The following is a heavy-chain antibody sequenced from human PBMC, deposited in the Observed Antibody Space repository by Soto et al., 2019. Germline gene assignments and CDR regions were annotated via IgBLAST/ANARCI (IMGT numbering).Heavy chain of an antibody. Sequence: QVQLVQSGAEVKKPGSSVKVSCKASGGTFSSYAISWVRQAPGQGLEWMGGIIPIFGTANYAQKFQGRVTITADESTSTAYMELSSLRSEDTAVYYCARYQKIGCSGGSCYAGAYYYYGMDVWGQGTTVTVSS. D-gene: IGHD2-15*01. J-gene: IGHJ6*02. V-gene: IGHV1-69*12. CDR1: GGTFSSYA. CDR3: ARYQKIGCSGGSCYAGAYYYYGMDV. CDR2: IIPIFGTA.